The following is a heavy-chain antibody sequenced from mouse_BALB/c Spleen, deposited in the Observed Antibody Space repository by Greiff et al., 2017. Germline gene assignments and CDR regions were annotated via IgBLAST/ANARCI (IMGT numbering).Heavy chain of an antibody. J-gene: IGHJ2*01. Sequence: QVHVKQSGAELAKPGASVKMSCKASGYTFTSYWMHWVKQRPGQGLEWIGYINPSTGYTEYNQKFKDKATLTADKSSSTAYMQLSSLTSEDSAVYYCARRGGSSPFDYWGQGTTLTVSS. D-gene: IGHD1-1*01. CDR3: ARRGGSSPFDY. V-gene: IGHV1-7*01. CDR2: INPSTGYT. CDR1: GYTFTSYW.